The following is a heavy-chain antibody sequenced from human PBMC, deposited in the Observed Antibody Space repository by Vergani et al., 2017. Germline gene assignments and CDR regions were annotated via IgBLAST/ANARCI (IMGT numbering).Heavy chain of an antibody. Sequence: EVHLFDSGGGQVEAGGSLRLSCVASGFTFSNSAMSWVRQTSGKGLEWVSAISGHGDRTYYADSVKGRFTISRDNSKNTVYLQMNSLKAEDRATYYCAREERSNTSPFVGDWGQGTLVTV. CDR3: AREERSNTSPFVGD. CDR1: GFTFSNSA. CDR2: ISGHGDRT. D-gene: IGHD2/OR15-2a*01. V-gene: IGHV3-23*01. J-gene: IGHJ4*02.